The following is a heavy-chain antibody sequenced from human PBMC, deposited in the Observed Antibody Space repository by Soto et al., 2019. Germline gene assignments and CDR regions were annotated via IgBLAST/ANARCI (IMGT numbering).Heavy chain of an antibody. CDR2: IYYSGST. D-gene: IGHD2-15*01. V-gene: IGHV4-59*08. CDR1: GGSISSYY. J-gene: IGHJ4*02. CDR3: AKVVVAATRHTDFDS. Sequence: PSETLSLTCTVSGGSISSYYWSWVRQPPGKGLEWIGYIYYSGSTNYNPSLKSRVTISIDTSKNQFSLRLRSVTAADTAIYYCAKVVVAATRHTDFDSWGQGTLVTVSS.